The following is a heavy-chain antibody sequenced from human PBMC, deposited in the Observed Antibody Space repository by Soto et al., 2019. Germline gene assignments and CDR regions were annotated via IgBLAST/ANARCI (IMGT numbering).Heavy chain of an antibody. D-gene: IGHD5-12*01. J-gene: IGHJ4*02. CDR1: GGTFSSYA. Sequence: QVQLVQSGAEVKKPGSSVKVSCKASGGTFSSYAISWVRQAPGQGLEWMGGIIPIFGTANYAQKFQGRVTITADESTSTAYMELSSLRAEGTAVYYCAATIVAASGPFDYWGQGTLVTVSS. CDR3: AATIVAASGPFDY. V-gene: IGHV1-69*01. CDR2: IIPIFGTA.